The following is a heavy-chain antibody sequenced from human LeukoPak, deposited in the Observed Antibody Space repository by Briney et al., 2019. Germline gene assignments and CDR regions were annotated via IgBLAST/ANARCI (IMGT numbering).Heavy chain of an antibody. J-gene: IGHJ4*02. CDR2: ISSSSSYI. D-gene: IGHD1-26*01. Sequence: KPGGSLRLSCAASGFTFSSYSMNWVRQAPGKGLEWVSSISSSSSYIYYADSVKGRFTISRDNAKNSLYLQMNSLRADDTAVYYCARHRSGGRELGNWGQGTLVTVSS. CDR1: GFTFSSYS. V-gene: IGHV3-21*01. CDR3: ARHRSGGRELGN.